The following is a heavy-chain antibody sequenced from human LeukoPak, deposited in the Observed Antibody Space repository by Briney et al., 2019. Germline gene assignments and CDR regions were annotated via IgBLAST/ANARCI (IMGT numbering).Heavy chain of an antibody. D-gene: IGHD5-24*01. Sequence: ASVKVSCKASGYTFTSYAMHWVRQAPGQRLEWMGWINAGNGNTKYSQEFQGRVTITRDTSASTAYMELSSLRSEDMAVYYCAREKRDGYNFRETPDYVYFDYWGQGTLVTVSS. V-gene: IGHV1-3*03. CDR1: GYTFTSYA. CDR3: AREKRDGYNFRETPDYVYFDY. CDR2: INAGNGNT. J-gene: IGHJ4*02.